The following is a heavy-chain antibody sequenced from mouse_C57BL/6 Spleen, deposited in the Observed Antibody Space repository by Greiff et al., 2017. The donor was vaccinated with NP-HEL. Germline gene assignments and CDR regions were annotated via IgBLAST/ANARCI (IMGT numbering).Heavy chain of an antibody. D-gene: IGHD1-1*02. CDR1: GYTFTSYW. J-gene: IGHJ2*01. CDR3: ARSYYAGDYFDY. Sequence: QVQLKQPGAELVKPGASVKMSCKASGYTFTSYWITWVKQRPGQGLEWIGDIYPGSGSTNYNEKFKSKATLTVDTSSSTAYMQLSSLTSEDSAVYYCARSYYAGDYFDYWGQGTTLTVSS. V-gene: IGHV1-55*01. CDR2: IYPGSGST.